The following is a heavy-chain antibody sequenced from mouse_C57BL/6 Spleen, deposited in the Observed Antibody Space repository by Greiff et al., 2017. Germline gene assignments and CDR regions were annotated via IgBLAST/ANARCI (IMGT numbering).Heavy chain of an antibody. CDR1: GYTFTSYW. D-gene: IGHD4-1*01. J-gene: IGHJ1*03. V-gene: IGHV1-50*01. Sequence: VQLQQPGAELVKPGASVKLSCKASGYTFTSYWMQWVKQRPGQGLEWIGEIDPSVSYTNYNQQFKGKATLTVDTSSSTAYMQLSSLTSEDSAVYYCARASPGDWYFDGWGTGTTVTVSS. CDR3: ARASPGDWYFDG. CDR2: IDPSVSYT.